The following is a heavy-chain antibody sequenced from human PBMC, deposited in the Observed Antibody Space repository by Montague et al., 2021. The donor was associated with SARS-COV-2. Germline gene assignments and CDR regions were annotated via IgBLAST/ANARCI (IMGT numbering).Heavy chain of an antibody. CDR1: GGSFSTYS. Sequence: SETQSLTCAVHGGSFSTYSWNWIRQPPGKGLEWIGEIHHGGSTNXNPSLKSRVTISADTSKNQFSLKLTSVAAADTAVYYCARLGDGVVPSPILGVGPYYSYYYMDVWGKGTTVTVSS. V-gene: IGHV4-34*01. D-gene: IGHD3-10*01. J-gene: IGHJ6*03. CDR3: ARLGDGVVPSPILGVGPYYSYYYMDV. CDR2: IHHGGST.